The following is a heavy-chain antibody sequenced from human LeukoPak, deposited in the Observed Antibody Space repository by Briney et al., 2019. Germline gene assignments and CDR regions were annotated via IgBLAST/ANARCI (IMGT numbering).Heavy chain of an antibody. CDR3: AKGVISTATYLSYFDY. J-gene: IGHJ4*02. D-gene: IGHD3-9*01. CDR1: GFTFSDYG. V-gene: IGHV3-23*01. CDR2: ISASGDYT. Sequence: GGSLRLSCAASGFTFSDYGMSWVRQAPGKGLEWVSAISASGDYTNYADSVKGRFTISRDSSKNTLYVQMNNLRAEDTAVYYCAKGVISTATYLSYFDYWGQGTLVTVSS.